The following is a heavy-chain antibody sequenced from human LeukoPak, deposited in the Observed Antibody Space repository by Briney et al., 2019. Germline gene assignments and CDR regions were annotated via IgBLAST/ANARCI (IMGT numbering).Heavy chain of an antibody. V-gene: IGHV3-30*02. D-gene: IGHD3-22*01. Sequence: GGSLRLSCAASGFTFRNYGMYWVRQAPGKGLEWVAFIRYDGSNKYYADSVKGRFTISRDNSKNTLYLQMNSLRAEDTAVYYCAKASYYDSSGYSYDYWGQGTLVTVSS. CDR3: AKASYYDSSGYSYDY. CDR1: GFTFRNYG. J-gene: IGHJ4*02. CDR2: IRYDGSNK.